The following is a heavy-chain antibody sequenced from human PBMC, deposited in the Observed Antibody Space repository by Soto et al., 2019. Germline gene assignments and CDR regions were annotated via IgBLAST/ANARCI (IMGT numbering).Heavy chain of an antibody. CDR1: GFTFSSFW. V-gene: IGHV3-74*01. D-gene: IGHD2-2*01. CDR3: ARGGVPAAMSY. Sequence: EVQLVESGGGLVQPGGSLRLSCAACGFTFSSFWMHWVRQAPGEGLVWVSRINSDGSNTNYADSVKGRFTISRDNPKNTLYLQMNSLRAEDTAVYYCARGGVPAAMSYWGQGTLVTVSS. CDR2: INSDGSNT. J-gene: IGHJ4*02.